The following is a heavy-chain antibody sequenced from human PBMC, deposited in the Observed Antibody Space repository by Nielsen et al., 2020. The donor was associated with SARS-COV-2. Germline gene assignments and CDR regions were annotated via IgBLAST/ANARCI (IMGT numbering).Heavy chain of an antibody. CDR1: GGSFSGYY. CDR3: ARGGPRITLVRGRGMDV. Sequence: SETLSLTCAVYGGSFSGYYWSWIRQPPGKGLEWIGEINHSGSTNYNPSLKSRVTISVDTSKNQFSLKLSSVTAADTAVYYCARGGPRITLVRGRGMDVWGQGTTVTVSS. D-gene: IGHD3-10*01. V-gene: IGHV4-34*01. J-gene: IGHJ6*02. CDR2: INHSGST.